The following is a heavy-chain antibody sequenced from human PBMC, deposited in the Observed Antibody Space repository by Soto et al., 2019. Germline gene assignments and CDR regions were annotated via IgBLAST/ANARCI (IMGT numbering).Heavy chain of an antibody. CDR3: TRAESPNIAYFFDY. CDR2: ISYDGSNK. J-gene: IGHJ4*02. V-gene: IGHV3-30-3*01. CDR1: GFTFSSYA. Sequence: PGGSLRLSCAASGFTFSSYAMHWVRQAPGKGLEWVAVISYDGSNKYYADSVKGRFTISRDNSKNTLYLQMNSLRAEDTAVYYCTRAESPNIAYFFDYWGQGTLVTVS.